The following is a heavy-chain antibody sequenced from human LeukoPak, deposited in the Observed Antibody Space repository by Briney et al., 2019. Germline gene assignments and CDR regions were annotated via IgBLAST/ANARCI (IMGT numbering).Heavy chain of an antibody. CDR3: ATGRGNHHYSDRRPAGFDY. J-gene: IGHJ4*02. D-gene: IGHD3-22*01. CDR2: IYDSGST. Sequence: KLSETLSLTCTVSGGSIRSSYYYWGWIRQPPGKGLEWIGSIYDSGSTYYNPSLKSRVTISVDTSKDQFSLKLNSVTAADTAVYYCATGRGNHHYSDRRPAGFDYWGQGTLVTVSS. V-gene: IGHV4-39*01. CDR1: GGSIRSSYYY.